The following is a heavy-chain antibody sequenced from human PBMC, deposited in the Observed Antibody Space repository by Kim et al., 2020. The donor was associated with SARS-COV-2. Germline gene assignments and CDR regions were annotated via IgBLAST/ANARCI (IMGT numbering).Heavy chain of an antibody. CDR2: INHSGST. D-gene: IGHD6-13*01. CDR3: ARGSWGGYSSSWGYYYYG. CDR1: GGSFSGYY. J-gene: IGHJ6*01. Sequence: SETLSLTCAVYGGSFSGYYWSWIRQPPGKGLEWIGEINHSGSTNYNPSLKSRVTISVDTSKNQFSLKLSSVTAADTAVYYCARGSWGGYSSSWGYYYYG. V-gene: IGHV4-34*01.